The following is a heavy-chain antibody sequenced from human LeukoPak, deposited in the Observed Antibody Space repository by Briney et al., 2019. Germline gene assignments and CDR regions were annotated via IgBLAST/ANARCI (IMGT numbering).Heavy chain of an antibody. CDR2: IYYSGST. Sequence: WETLSLTCTVSGGSISGYYWSWIRQPPGKGLEWIGYIYYSGSTNYNPSLKSRVTISVDTSKNQFSLKLSSVTAADTAVYYCARAAREDSSGWYRKAFDIWGQGTMVTVSS. CDR3: ARAAREDSSGWYRKAFDI. V-gene: IGHV4-59*01. J-gene: IGHJ3*02. CDR1: GGSISGYY. D-gene: IGHD6-19*01.